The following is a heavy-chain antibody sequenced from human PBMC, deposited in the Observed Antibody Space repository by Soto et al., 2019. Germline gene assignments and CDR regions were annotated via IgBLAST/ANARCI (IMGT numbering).Heavy chain of an antibody. J-gene: IGHJ6*02. V-gene: IGHV4-31*03. CDR1: GGSISSGGYY. Sequence: SETLSLTCTVSGGSISSGGYYWSWIRQHPGKGLEWIGYIYYSGSTYYNPSLKSRVTISVDTSKNQFSLKLSSVTAADTAVYYCARVPFGYCGGDCYESGHYYYGMDVWGQGTTVTVSS. CDR2: IYYSGST. D-gene: IGHD2-21*02. CDR3: ARVPFGYCGGDCYESGHYYYGMDV.